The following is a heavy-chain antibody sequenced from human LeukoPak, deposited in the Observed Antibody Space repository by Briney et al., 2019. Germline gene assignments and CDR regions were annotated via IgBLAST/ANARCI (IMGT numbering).Heavy chain of an antibody. CDR3: AKDRGCSGGSCYGGDFDY. V-gene: IGHV3-23*01. CDR2: ISGSGGST. D-gene: IGHD2-15*01. Sequence: PGGSLRLSCAASGFTFSHYPMSFVRQAPGKGLEWVSAISGSGGSTYYADSVKGRFTISRDNSKNTLYLQMNSLRAEDTAVYYCAKDRGCSGGSCYGGDFDYWGQGTLVTVSS. J-gene: IGHJ4*02. CDR1: GFTFSHYP.